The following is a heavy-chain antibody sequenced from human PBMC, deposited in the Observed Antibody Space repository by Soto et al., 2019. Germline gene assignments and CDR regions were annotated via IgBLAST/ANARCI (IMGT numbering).Heavy chain of an antibody. V-gene: IGHV3-15*07. D-gene: IGHD1-26*01. CDR3: TTFWAIVGATPKSYFDY. J-gene: IGHJ4*02. Sequence: GGPLRLSCAASGFTFSNAWMNWVRQAPGKGLEWVGRIKSKTDGGTTDYAAPVKGRFTISRDDSKNTLYLQMNSLKTEDTAVYYCTTFWAIVGATPKSYFDYWGQGTLVTVSS. CDR1: GFTFSNAW. CDR2: IKSKTDGGTT.